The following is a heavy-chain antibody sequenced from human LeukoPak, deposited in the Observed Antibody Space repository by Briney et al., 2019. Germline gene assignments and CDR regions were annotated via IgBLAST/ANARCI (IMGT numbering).Heavy chain of an antibody. J-gene: IGHJ5*02. D-gene: IGHD1-26*01. V-gene: IGHV4-39*07. CDR3: ARLVVGSRFDP. CDR1: GGSISSSSYY. Sequence: SETLSLTCTVSGGSISSSSYYWGWIRQPPGKGLEWIGSIYYSGSTYYNPSLKSRVTISVDTSKNQFSLKLSSVTAADTAVYYCARLVVGSRFDPWGQGTLVTVSS. CDR2: IYYSGST.